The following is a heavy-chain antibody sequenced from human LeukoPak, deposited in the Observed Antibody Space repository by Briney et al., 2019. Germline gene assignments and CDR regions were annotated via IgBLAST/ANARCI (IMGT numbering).Heavy chain of an antibody. CDR3: ARKNSGSKDDAFDI. D-gene: IGHD3-10*01. V-gene: IGHV1-18*01. Sequence: ASVKVSCKASGYTFTNHGISWVRQAPGQGLEWVGWFSDHSRDGHYAQKFQGRVTMTSDTSATTAYMELRSLRSDDTAVYYCARKNSGSKDDAFDIWGQGTMVTVSA. J-gene: IGHJ3*02. CDR1: GYTFTNHG. CDR2: FSDHSRDG.